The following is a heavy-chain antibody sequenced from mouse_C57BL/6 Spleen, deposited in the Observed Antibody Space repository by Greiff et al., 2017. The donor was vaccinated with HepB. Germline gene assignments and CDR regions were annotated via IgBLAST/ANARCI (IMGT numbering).Heavy chain of an antibody. Sequence: QVQLQQPGAELVRPGSSVKLSCKASGYTFTSYWMDWVKQRPGQGLEWIGNIYPSDSETHYNQKFKDKATLTVDKSSSTAYMQLSSRTSEDSAVYYCARRRTGTGHFDYWGQGTTLTVSS. D-gene: IGHD4-1*01. CDR2: IYPSDSET. CDR1: GYTFTSYW. CDR3: ARRRTGTGHFDY. J-gene: IGHJ2*01. V-gene: IGHV1-61*01.